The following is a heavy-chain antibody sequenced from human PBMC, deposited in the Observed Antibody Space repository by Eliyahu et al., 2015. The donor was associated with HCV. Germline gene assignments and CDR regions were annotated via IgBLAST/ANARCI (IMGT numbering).Heavy chain of an antibody. V-gene: IGHV2-5*02. D-gene: IGHD3-22*01. CDR2: IYWGYCK. Sequence: QITLKESGPTLVKPTQTLTLTCTFSGFSLSTSGVGVGWIRQPPGKALEWLALIYWGYCKRHSPSPKSRLTITKDTSKNQVVLTMTNMDPVDTATYYCAHANLPWGDSSGYYRRWGQGTLVTVSS. J-gene: IGHJ4*02. CDR1: GFSLSTSGVG. CDR3: AHANLPWGDSSGYYRR.